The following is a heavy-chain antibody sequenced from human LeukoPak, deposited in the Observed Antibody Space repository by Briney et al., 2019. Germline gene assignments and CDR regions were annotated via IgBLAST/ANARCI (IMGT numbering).Heavy chain of an antibody. CDR3: ARGGLSAAGFDP. Sequence: GGSLRLSCAASGFTFSSYSMNWVRQAPGKGLEWVSSISSSSSYIYYADSVKGRFTISRDNSKNTLYLETISLRAEDTAVYYCARGGLSAAGFDPWGQGTLVTVSS. D-gene: IGHD6-13*01. V-gene: IGHV3-21*04. CDR1: GFTFSSYS. J-gene: IGHJ5*02. CDR2: ISSSSSYI.